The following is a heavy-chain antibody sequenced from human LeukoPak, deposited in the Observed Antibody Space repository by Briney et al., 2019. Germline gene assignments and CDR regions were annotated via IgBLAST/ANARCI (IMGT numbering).Heavy chain of an antibody. CDR2: ISTSSSYI. D-gene: IGHD2-15*01. J-gene: IGHJ5*02. CDR1: GFTFSTYS. CDR3: ARGADGVSSNSRGWFDP. V-gene: IGHV3-21*01. Sequence: GGSLRLSCAASGFTFSTYSMNWVRQAPGKGLEWVSSISTSSSYIYYADSVRGRFTISRDNAKNSLYLQMNSLRAEDTAVYSCARGADGVSSNSRGWFDPWGQGTLVTVSS.